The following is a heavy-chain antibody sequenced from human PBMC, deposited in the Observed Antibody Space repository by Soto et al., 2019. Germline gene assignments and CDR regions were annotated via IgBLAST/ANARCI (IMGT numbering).Heavy chain of an antibody. CDR3: ARLWLEWLYLDV. CDR2: IYYSGST. Sequence: LETLSLTCTVSGGSISSSSYYWGWIRQPPGKGLEWIGSIYYSGSTYYNPSLKSRVTISVDTSKNQFSLKLSSVTAADTAVYYCARLWLEWLYLDVWGKGTTVTVSS. D-gene: IGHD3-3*01. J-gene: IGHJ6*04. V-gene: IGHV4-39*01. CDR1: GGSISSSSYY.